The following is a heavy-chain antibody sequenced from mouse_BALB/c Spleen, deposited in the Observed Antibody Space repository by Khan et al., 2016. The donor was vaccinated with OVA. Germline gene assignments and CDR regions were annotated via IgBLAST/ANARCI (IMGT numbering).Heavy chain of an antibody. D-gene: IGHD4-1*01. Sequence: EVQLVESGPGLVKPSQSLSLTCSVTGYSITSGCYWNWIRQFPGNKLEWMGYISYDGSSNYRPSLKNRITITRDTSNNQLFLKLNSVTNEDTATYYCAGDETAPYYFDYWGQGTTLTVSS. CDR1: GYSITSGCY. CDR2: ISYDGSS. J-gene: IGHJ2*01. V-gene: IGHV3-6*02. CDR3: AGDETAPYYFDY.